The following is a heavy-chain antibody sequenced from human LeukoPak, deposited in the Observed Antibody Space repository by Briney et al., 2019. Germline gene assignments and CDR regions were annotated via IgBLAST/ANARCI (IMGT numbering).Heavy chain of an antibody. V-gene: IGHV3-33*01. Sequence: GGSLRLSCAGSGLTFSRYGMHWVRQAPGKGLEWVALIRYDGNDHWYGDSAKGRFTISRDNSKDTVYLQMDSLRDEDTAVYYCARWGIVGHDAFDLWGQGTMVTVSS. CDR3: ARWGIVGHDAFDL. J-gene: IGHJ3*01. D-gene: IGHD1-26*01. CDR1: GLTFSRYG. CDR2: IRYDGNDH.